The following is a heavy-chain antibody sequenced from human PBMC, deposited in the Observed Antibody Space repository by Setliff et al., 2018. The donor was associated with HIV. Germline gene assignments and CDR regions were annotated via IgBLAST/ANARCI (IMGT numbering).Heavy chain of an antibody. Sequence: SETLSLTCTVSGDSVSRYSWNWIRQPPGKGLEWIGYVYANGETNYNPSLKSRVTMSADTSRNQFSLSLNSATAADTAVYFCARRRLQDSTITTSNWFDSWGQGILVTVSS. CDR3: ARRRLQDSTITTSNWFDS. D-gene: IGHD3-10*01. J-gene: IGHJ5*01. V-gene: IGHV4-4*09. CDR2: VYANGET. CDR1: GDSVSRYS.